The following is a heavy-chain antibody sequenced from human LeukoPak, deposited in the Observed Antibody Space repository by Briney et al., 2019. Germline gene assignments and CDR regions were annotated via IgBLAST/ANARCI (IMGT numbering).Heavy chain of an antibody. Sequence: ASVTVSCKVSGYTLTELSMHWVRQAPGKGLEWMGGFDPEDGETIYAQKFQGRVTMTEDTSTDTAYMELSSLRSEDTAVYYCATDPRAYYDSSGPRRSHAFDIWGQGTMVTVSS. V-gene: IGHV1-24*01. J-gene: IGHJ3*02. D-gene: IGHD3-22*01. CDR3: ATDPRAYYDSSGPRRSHAFDI. CDR1: GYTLTELS. CDR2: FDPEDGET.